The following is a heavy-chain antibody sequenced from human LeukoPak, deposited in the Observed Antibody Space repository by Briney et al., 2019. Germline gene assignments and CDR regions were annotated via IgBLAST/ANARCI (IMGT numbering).Heavy chain of an antibody. Sequence: GGSVRLSCAASGFTFSSYAMSWVRHAPGKGLEWVSAISGSGGSTYYADSVKGRFTISKDNSKNTVYLQMSSLRVDNTAVYYCAKAASSSWPSYYYGMDVWGQGTTVTVSS. V-gene: IGHV3-23*01. CDR2: ISGSGGST. CDR3: AKAASSSWPSYYYGMDV. J-gene: IGHJ6*02. CDR1: GFTFSSYA. D-gene: IGHD6-13*01.